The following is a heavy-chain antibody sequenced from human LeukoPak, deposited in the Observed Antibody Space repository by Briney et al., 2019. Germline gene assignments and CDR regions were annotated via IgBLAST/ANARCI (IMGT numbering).Heavy chain of an antibody. D-gene: IGHD3-22*01. CDR2: IIPIFGTA. Sequence: ASVKVSCKASGGTFSSYAISWVRQAPGQGLEWMGGIIPIFGTANYAQKFQGRVTMTGDMSTSTVYMELSSLRSEDTAVYYCARPYYYDSSEYYFDYWGQGTLVTVSS. CDR1: GGTFSSYA. J-gene: IGHJ4*02. CDR3: ARPYYYDSSEYYFDY. V-gene: IGHV1-69*06.